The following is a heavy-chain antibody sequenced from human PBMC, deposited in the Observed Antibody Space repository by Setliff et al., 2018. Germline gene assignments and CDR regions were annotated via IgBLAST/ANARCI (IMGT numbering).Heavy chain of an antibody. V-gene: IGHV3-21*01. CDR2: IISSSSYI. CDR3: ARGGREADGTLKSAFDI. CDR1: GFTFSSYS. Sequence: GGSLRLSCAASGFTFSSYSMNWVRQAPGKGLEWVSSIISSSSYIYYADSVKGRFTSSRDNAENSVYLQMNSQRAEDTGRYYCARGGREADGTLKSAFDIWGHGTMVTVSS. J-gene: IGHJ3*02.